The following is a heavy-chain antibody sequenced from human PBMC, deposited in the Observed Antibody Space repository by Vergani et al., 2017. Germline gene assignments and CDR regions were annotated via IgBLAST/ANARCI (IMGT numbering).Heavy chain of an antibody. CDR1: GGTFSSYA. CDR3: ARVPYDSSGDYNLDY. CDR2: IIPIFGTA. J-gene: IGHJ4*02. D-gene: IGHD3-22*01. V-gene: IGHV1-69*12. Sequence: QVQLVQSGAEVKKPGSSVKVSCKASGGTFSSYAISWVRQSPGQGLEWMGGIIPIFGTANYAKKFQGRVTITADESTCTAYMELSSLRSEDTAVYYCARVPYDSSGDYNLDYWGQGSLVTVSS.